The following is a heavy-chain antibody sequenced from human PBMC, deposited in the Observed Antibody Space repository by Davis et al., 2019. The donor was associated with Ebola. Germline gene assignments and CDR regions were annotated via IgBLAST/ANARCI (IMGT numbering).Heavy chain of an antibody. D-gene: IGHD6-19*01. V-gene: IGHV1-18*04. J-gene: IGHJ3*02. Sequence: ASVKVSCKASGYTFTSYGISWVRQAPGQGLEWMGWISAYNGNTNYAQKLQGRVTMTTDTSTSTAYMELRSLRSDDTAVYYCASGIAVAGTDDAFDIWGQGTMVTVSS. CDR3: ASGIAVAGTDDAFDI. CDR2: ISAYNGNT. CDR1: GYTFTSYG.